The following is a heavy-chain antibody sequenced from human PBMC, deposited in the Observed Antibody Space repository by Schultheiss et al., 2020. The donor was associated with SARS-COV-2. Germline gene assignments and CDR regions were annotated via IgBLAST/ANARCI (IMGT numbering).Heavy chain of an antibody. J-gene: IGHJ4*02. CDR3: TARLLWFGEPVDY. D-gene: IGHD3-10*01. V-gene: IGHV3-21*03. CDR1: GFTFSDYS. CDR2: ISDLSTHI. Sequence: GSLRLSCAASGFTFSDYSMNWVRQAPGTGLEWVSSISDLSTHIYYAGSVKGRFIVSRDNAKNSLYLQMNSLKTEDTAVYYCTARLLWFGEPVDYWGQGTLVTVSS.